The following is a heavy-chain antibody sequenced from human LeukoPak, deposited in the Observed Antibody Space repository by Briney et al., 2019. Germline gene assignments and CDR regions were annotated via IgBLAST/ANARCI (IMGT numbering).Heavy chain of an antibody. CDR3: ARGVATITQDSFDI. CDR2: IHSSGST. Sequence: SETLSLTCTVAGGSISNYYWSWLRQPAGKGLEWIGRIHSSGSTNYNPSLRSRVIMSVDTSKNQFSLRLRSVTAADTALYYCARGVATITQDSFDIWGLGTMVTVSS. CDR1: GGSISNYY. V-gene: IGHV4-4*07. J-gene: IGHJ3*02. D-gene: IGHD1-26*01.